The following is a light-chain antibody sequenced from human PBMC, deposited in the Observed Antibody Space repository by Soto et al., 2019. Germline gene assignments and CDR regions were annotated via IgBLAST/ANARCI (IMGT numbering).Light chain of an antibody. Sequence: DIQMTQSPSSLSASVGDRVTITCRASQGISNYLAWYQQKPGKVPKLLIYAASTLQSGVPSRFSGSGSGTDFSLTISSLQPEDVATYYCQKYNSAPPLTFGGGTKVEIK. CDR1: QGISNY. V-gene: IGKV1-27*01. CDR3: QKYNSAPPLT. J-gene: IGKJ4*01. CDR2: AAS.